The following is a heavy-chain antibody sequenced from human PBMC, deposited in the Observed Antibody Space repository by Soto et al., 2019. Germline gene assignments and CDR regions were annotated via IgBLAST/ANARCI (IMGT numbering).Heavy chain of an antibody. D-gene: IGHD5-12*01. J-gene: IGHJ4*02. CDR2: IIPIFGTA. V-gene: IGHV1-69*06. CDR1: GGTFSSYA. CDR3: ARGGDSGYDLYYFDY. Sequence: ASVKVSCKASGGTFSSYAISWVRQAPGQGLEWMGGIIPIFGTANYAQKFQGRVTITADKSTSTAYMELSSLRSEDTAVYYCARGGDSGYDLYYFDYWGQGTLVTVSS.